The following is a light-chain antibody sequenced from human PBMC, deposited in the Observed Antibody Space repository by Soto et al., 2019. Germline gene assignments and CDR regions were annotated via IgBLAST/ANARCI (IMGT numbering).Light chain of an antibody. CDR1: SSNIGAGYD. CDR2: GNS. V-gene: IGLV1-40*01. Sequence: VTISCTGSSSNIGAGYDVHWYQQLPGTAPNLLIYGNSNRPSGVPDRFSGSKSGTSASLAITGLQAEDEADYYCQSYDSSLSGSQVFGTGTKVTVL. CDR3: QSYDSSLSGSQV. J-gene: IGLJ1*01.